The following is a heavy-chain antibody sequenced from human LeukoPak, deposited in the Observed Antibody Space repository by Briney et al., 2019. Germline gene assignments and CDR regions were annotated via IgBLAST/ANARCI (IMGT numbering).Heavy chain of an antibody. CDR2: IDSGGPTI. CDR1: GFTFSTYK. D-gene: IGHD3-10*01. V-gene: IGHV3-48*03. Sequence: GGSLRLSCAASGFTFSTYKMHWVRQAPGKGLEWVCFIDSGGPTIYYADSVKGRFTISRDNAKNSLYLQMNSLRAEDTALYYCVREGISNYFFDYWGQGNLVTVSS. CDR3: VREGISNYFFDY. J-gene: IGHJ4*02.